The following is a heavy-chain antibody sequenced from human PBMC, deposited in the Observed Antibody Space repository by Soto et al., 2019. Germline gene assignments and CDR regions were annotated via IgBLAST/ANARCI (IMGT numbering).Heavy chain of an antibody. CDR3: ARENYYYYGMDV. V-gene: IGHV1-8*01. CDR1: GYTFTSYD. CDR2: MNPNSGNT. J-gene: IGHJ6*02. Sequence: AAVKVSCKASGYTFTSYDINWVRQATGQGLEWMGWMNPNSGNTGYAQKFQGRVTMTRNTSISTACMELSSLRSEDTAVYYCARENYYYYGMDVWGQGPTVTASS.